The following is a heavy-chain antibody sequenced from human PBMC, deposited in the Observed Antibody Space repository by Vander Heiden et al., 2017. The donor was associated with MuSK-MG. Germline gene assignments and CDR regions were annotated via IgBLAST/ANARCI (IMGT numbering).Heavy chain of an antibody. CDR2: VDPEDGEI. Sequence: EVQLEQSGAEAKKPGTTVKISCKVSGYRFTDHYIHWVRQAPGKGLEWLGLVDPEDGEIIYAERVQGRVTIVANTSTDTVHMEMRSLRSDDTALYYCVTAGSKGVYGTDLPDHWGQGTLVTVSS. CDR1: GYRFTDHY. CDR3: VTAGSKGVYGTDLPDH. V-gene: IGHV1-69-2*01. J-gene: IGHJ4*02. D-gene: IGHD3-10*01.